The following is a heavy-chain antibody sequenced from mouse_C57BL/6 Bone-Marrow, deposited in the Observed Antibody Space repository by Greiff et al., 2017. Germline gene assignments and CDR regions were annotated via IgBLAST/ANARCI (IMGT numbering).Heavy chain of an antibody. Sequence: VQLQQPGAELVKPGASVKMSCKASGYTFTSYWITWVKQRPGQGLEWIGDIYPGSGSTNYNEKFKSKATLTVDTSSSTAYIQLSSLTSEDSAVYYCARWGYYGSSYSLFDYWGQGTTLTVSS. V-gene: IGHV1-55*01. D-gene: IGHD1-1*01. J-gene: IGHJ2*01. CDR2: IYPGSGST. CDR3: ARWGYYGSSYSLFDY. CDR1: GYTFTSYW.